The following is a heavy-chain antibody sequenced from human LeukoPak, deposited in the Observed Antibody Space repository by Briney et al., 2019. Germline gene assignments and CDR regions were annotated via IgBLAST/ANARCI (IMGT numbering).Heavy chain of an antibody. V-gene: IGHV3-30-3*01. CDR2: ILYDGSNK. Sequence: PGGSLRLSCAASGFTFSSYAMHWVRQASGKGLEWVAVILYDGSNKYYADSVKGRFTISRDNSKNTLYLQMNSLRAEDTAVYYCARTLDYWGQGTLVTVSS. J-gene: IGHJ4*02. CDR1: GFTFSSYA. CDR3: ARTLDY.